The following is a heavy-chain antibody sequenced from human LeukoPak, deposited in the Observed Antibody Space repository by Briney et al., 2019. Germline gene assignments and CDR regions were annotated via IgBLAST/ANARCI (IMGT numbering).Heavy chain of an antibody. J-gene: IGHJ4*02. Sequence: ASVKVSCKASGYTFTSYYMHWVRQAPGQGLEWMGWMNPNSGNTGYAQKFQGRVTMTRNTSISTAYMELSSLRSEDTAVYYCATQFYNYVWGSYRYTDYWGQGTLVTVST. CDR2: MNPNSGNT. CDR3: ATQFYNYVWGSYRYTDY. D-gene: IGHD3-16*02. V-gene: IGHV1-8*02. CDR1: GYTFTSYY.